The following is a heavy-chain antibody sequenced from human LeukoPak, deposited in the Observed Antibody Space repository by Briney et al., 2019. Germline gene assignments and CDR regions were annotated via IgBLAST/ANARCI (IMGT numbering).Heavy chain of an antibody. D-gene: IGHD6-13*01. CDR1: GGSISSYY. V-gene: IGHV4-59*01. Sequence: PSETLSLTCTVSGGSISSYYWSWIRQPPGKGLEWIGYIYYSGSTNYNPSLKSRVTISVDTSKNQFSLKLSSVTAADTAVYYCARGGGIAAADAFDIWGQGTMVTVSP. CDR2: IYYSGST. CDR3: ARGGGIAAADAFDI. J-gene: IGHJ3*02.